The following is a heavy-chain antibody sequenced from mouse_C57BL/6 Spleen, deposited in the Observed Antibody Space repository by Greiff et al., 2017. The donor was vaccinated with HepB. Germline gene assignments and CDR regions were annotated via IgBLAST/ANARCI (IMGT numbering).Heavy chain of an antibody. V-gene: IGHV3-1*01. Sequence: EVKLVESGPGMVKPSQSLSLTCTVTGYSITSGYDWHWIRHFPGNKLEWMGYISYSGSTNYNPSLKSRISITHDTSKNHFFLKLNSVTTEDTATYYCARDRHYGSSTGYFDVWGTGTTVTVSS. CDR3: ARDRHYGSSTGYFDV. J-gene: IGHJ1*03. CDR1: GYSITSGYD. D-gene: IGHD1-1*01. CDR2: ISYSGST.